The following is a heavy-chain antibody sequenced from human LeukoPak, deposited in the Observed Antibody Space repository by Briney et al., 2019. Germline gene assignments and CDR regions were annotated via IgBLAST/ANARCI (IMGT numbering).Heavy chain of an antibody. Sequence: QPGGSLRLSCAASGFTFSSYWMHWVRQAPGKGLVWVSRINSDGSSTSYADSVKGRFTISRDNAKNTLYLQMNSLRAEDTAVYYCAISLYSGSYWGDWGQGTLVTVSS. CDR2: INSDGSST. V-gene: IGHV3-74*01. J-gene: IGHJ4*02. D-gene: IGHD1-26*01. CDR1: GFTFSSYW. CDR3: AISLYSGSYWGD.